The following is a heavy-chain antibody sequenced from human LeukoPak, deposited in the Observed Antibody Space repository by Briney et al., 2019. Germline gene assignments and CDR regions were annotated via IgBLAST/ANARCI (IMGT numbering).Heavy chain of an antibody. CDR1: GFTFRSYA. J-gene: IGHJ3*02. V-gene: IGHV3-23*01. Sequence: GGSLRLSCAASGFTFRSYAMNWVRQAPGKGLEGVSAISGSGGSTYYADSVKGRFTVSRDNSKNTLYLQMKSLRAEDTAVYYCAKCSGYCSSTSCYQDAFDIWGQGTMVTVSS. CDR3: AKCSGYCSSTSCYQDAFDI. CDR2: ISGSGGST. D-gene: IGHD2-2*01.